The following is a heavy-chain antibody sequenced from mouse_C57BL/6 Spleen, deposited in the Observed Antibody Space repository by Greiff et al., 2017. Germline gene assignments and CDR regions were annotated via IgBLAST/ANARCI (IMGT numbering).Heavy chain of an antibody. CDR3: ARSRAMDD. J-gene: IGHJ4*01. Sequence: QVQLQQSGAELARPGASVKLSCKASGYTFTSYGISWVKQRPGQGLEWIGAIYPRSGNTYYNEKFKGKATLTADKSSSTAYMELRSLTSEDSAVYFCARSRAMDDWGQGTSGTVSS. CDR2: IYPRSGNT. V-gene: IGHV1-81*01. CDR1: GYTFTSYG.